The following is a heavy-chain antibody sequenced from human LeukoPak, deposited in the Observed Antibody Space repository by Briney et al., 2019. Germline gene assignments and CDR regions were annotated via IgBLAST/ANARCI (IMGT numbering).Heavy chain of an antibody. CDR2: IKSKAYGGTT. D-gene: IGHD3-10*01. Sequence: PAGTLTLSCTISGFSFSDYCMSWVRQPPGKGLEWVGFIKSKAYGGTTENAVSVKGRITISRDDSNSIAYLQMNSLKTEDTAVYYCTGSFGELTFFDYWGLGTLVTVSS. CDR1: GFSFSDYC. CDR3: TGSFGELTFFDY. J-gene: IGHJ4*02. V-gene: IGHV3-49*04.